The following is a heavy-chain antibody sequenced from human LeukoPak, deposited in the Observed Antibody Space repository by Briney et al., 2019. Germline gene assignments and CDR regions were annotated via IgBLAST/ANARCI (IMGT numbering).Heavy chain of an antibody. D-gene: IGHD4-17*01. CDR2: GIPMFGTA. CDR3: ARIDYGEYGTNNYFFYYMGV. V-gene: IGHV1-69*13. Sequence: ASVKVSCKASGGTFSSYGISWVRQAPGQGLEWMGGGIPMFGTANYAQKFQGRATITADESTSTAYMELSSLRSEDTAVYFCARIDYGEYGTNNYFFYYMGVWGKGTTVTVSS. CDR1: GGTFSSYG. J-gene: IGHJ6*03.